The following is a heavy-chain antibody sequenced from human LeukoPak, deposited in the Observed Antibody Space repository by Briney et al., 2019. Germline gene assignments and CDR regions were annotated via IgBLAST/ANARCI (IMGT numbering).Heavy chain of an antibody. D-gene: IGHD5-12*01. CDR1: GFTFSSYW. V-gene: IGHV3-7*04. Sequence: QSGGSLRLSCAASGFTFSSYWMTWVRQAPEKRLEWVANINQDGSEILYLGSVKGRFTVSRDNAKNSLYLQMNSLRAEDTALYYCARGRGYSGYDDFRYWGQGTLVTVSS. J-gene: IGHJ4*02. CDR2: INQDGSEI. CDR3: ARGRGYSGYDDFRY.